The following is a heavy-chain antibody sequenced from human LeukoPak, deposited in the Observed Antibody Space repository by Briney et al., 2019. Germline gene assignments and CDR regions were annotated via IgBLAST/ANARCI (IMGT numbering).Heavy chain of an antibody. J-gene: IGHJ3*02. V-gene: IGHV3-23*01. CDR2: ISGSGGST. CDR1: GFTFSSYA. D-gene: IGHD4-17*01. CDR3: ARPSFYGDYDRGAFDI. Sequence: TGGSLRLSCAASGFTFSSYAMSWVRQAPGKGLEWVSAISGSGGSTYYADSAKGRFTISRDNSKNTLYLQMNSLRAEDTAVYYCARPSFYGDYDRGAFDIWGQGTMVTVSS.